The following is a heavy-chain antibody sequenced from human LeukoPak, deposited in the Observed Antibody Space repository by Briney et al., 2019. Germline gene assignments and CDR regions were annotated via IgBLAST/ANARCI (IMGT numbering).Heavy chain of an antibody. V-gene: IGHV4-61*02. J-gene: IGHJ4*02. CDR2: IYTSGST. D-gene: IGHD4-23*01. CDR1: GGSISSGDYY. CDR3: ASSTMVVTPLSDHIDY. Sequence: SETLSLTCTVSGGSISSGDYYWSWIRQPAGKGLEWIGRIYTSGSTNYNPSLKSRVTISVDTSKNQFSLKLSSVTAADTAVYYCASSTMVVTPLSDHIDYWGQGTLVTVSS.